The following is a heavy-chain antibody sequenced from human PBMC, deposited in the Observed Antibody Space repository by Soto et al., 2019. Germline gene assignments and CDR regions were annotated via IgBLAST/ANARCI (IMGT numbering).Heavy chain of an antibody. CDR2: IWFDGSRQ. V-gene: IGHV3-33*01. J-gene: IGHJ4*02. CDR1: GFTFRASG. Sequence: QVQLVESGGGVVQPGTSLRLSCVASGFTFRASGMHWVRQTPGKGLEWVAIIWFDGSRQYYADSVKGRFTISRHNPGSPLFLQMNDLRIEDTAMYYCARDLNTGYVGDYWGQGDLVVVSS. D-gene: IGHD5-12*01. CDR3: ARDLNTGYVGDY.